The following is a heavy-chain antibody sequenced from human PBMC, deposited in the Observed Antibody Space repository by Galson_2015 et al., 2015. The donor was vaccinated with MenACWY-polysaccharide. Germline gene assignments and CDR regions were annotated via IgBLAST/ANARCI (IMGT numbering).Heavy chain of an antibody. V-gene: IGHV1-46*01. Sequence: SVKVSCKASGYTFTSYYMHWVRQAPGQGLEWMGIINPSGGSTSYAQKFQGRVTMTRDTSTSTVYMELSSLRSEDTAVYYCARVLGTLNWGSSLDSDYWGQGTLVTVSS. CDR1: GYTFTSYY. CDR2: INPSGGST. D-gene: IGHD7-27*01. CDR3: ARVLGTLNWGSSLDSDY. J-gene: IGHJ4*02.